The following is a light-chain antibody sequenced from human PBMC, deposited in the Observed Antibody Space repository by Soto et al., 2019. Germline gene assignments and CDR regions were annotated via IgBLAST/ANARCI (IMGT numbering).Light chain of an antibody. CDR2: GAS. J-gene: IGKJ4*01. CDR3: QKYNSAPPP. Sequence: DIQMTQSPSSLSASVGDRVTITCRASQGISNYLAWYQQKPGKVPKLLIYGASTLQSGVPSRFSGSGSGTDFPLTIRGLQPEDVATYYCQKYNSAPPPFGGGTRVEIK. CDR1: QGISNY. V-gene: IGKV1-27*01.